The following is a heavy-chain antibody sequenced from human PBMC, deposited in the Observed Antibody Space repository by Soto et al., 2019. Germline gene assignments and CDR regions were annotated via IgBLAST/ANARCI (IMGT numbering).Heavy chain of an antibody. Sequence: QVQLVQSGAEVKKPGASVKVSCKASGYTFTTYGITWVRQAPGQGLEWLGWISVYNGNTNYAQKLQSRVIMTTDSSRRIAYMALRSMRSDDTAVYFCARLVLRYFDWLPGGPPNGMDVWGQGTTVIVSS. D-gene: IGHD3-9*01. CDR2: ISVYNGNT. CDR3: ARLVLRYFDWLPGGPPNGMDV. CDR1: GYTFTTYG. J-gene: IGHJ6*02. V-gene: IGHV1-18*04.